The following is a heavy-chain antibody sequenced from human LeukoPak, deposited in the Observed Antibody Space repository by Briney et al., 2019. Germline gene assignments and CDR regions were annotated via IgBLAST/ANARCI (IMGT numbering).Heavy chain of an antibody. J-gene: IGHJ4*02. CDR3: ARPAEDDYFDY. V-gene: IGHV7-4-1*02. CDR2: INTVTGNP. D-gene: IGHD1-14*01. Sequence: ASVKVSCKASGYTFPNYAMNWVRQAPGQGLEWMGWINTVTGNPTYAQGFTGRFVFSLDTSVSTAYLQISSLKAEDTAVYYCARPAEDDYFDYWGQGTLVTVSS. CDR1: GYTFPNYA.